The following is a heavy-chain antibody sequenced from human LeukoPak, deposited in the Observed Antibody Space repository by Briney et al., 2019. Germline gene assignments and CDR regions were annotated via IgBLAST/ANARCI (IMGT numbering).Heavy chain of an antibody. J-gene: IGHJ4*02. Sequence: SETLSLTCSVSGSSMRSGGYYWLWIRQPPGRELEWIGSIYYSGDTYYNPSLKSRVTISVDTSKNQFSLKLSSVTAADTAVYYCARHRYSSGLYPPALWYWGQGTLVTVSS. D-gene: IGHD6-19*01. CDR3: ARHRYSSGLYPPALWY. CDR1: GSSMRSGGYY. V-gene: IGHV4-39*01. CDR2: IYYSGDT.